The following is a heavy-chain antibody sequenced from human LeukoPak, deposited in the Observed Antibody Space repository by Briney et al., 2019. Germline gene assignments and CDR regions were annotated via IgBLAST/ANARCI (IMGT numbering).Heavy chain of an antibody. D-gene: IGHD6-19*01. J-gene: IGHJ6*02. CDR3: SRERVAVAGTVAPYYYYGMDV. CDR2: ISSSGSTI. CDR1: GFTFSSYE. Sequence: GGSLRLSCAASGFTFSSYEMNWVRQAPGKGLEWVSYISSSGSTIYYADSVKGRFAISRDNAKNSLYLQMNSLRAEDTAVYHCSRERVAVAGTVAPYYYYGMDVWGQGTTVTVSS. V-gene: IGHV3-48*03.